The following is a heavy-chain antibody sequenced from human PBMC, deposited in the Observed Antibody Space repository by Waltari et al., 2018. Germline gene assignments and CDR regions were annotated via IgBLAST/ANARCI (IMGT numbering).Heavy chain of an antibody. CDR1: GFTFNNFW. Sequence: EVRLVESGGGLVQPGGSLRLSCVASGFTFNNFWMHWVRQAPGKGLVWVSRINDDGSNATYAETVKCRFTMSRDNAKNTLYLQMSNVRVDDSAVYYCARGPYISSTGTQYHWGQGALVTVSS. CDR3: ARGPYISSTGTQYH. CDR2: INDDGSNA. J-gene: IGHJ5*02. D-gene: IGHD1-7*01. V-gene: IGHV3-74*01.